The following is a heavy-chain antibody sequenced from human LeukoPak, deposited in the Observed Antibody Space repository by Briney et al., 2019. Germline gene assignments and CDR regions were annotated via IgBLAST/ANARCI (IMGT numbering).Heavy chain of an antibody. Sequence: GGSLRLSCAASGFIFSNYAMHWVRQAPGKGLGGVAVISYDGSNKYYADSVKGRFTISRDNAKNTLYLQMNSLRAGDTAVYYCASTPNGVAAIYFDYWGQGTLVTVSS. D-gene: IGHD2-15*01. CDR1: GFIFSNYA. CDR2: ISYDGSNK. CDR3: ASTPNGVAAIYFDY. V-gene: IGHV3-30*04. J-gene: IGHJ4*02.